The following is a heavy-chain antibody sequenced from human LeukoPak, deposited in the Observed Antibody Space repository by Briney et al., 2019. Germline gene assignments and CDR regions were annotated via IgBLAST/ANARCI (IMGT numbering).Heavy chain of an antibody. CDR3: ATLPLYYGSGSDAFDI. CDR1: GYTFTSYD. CDR2: MNPNSGNT. J-gene: IGHJ3*02. D-gene: IGHD3-10*01. Sequence: ASVKVSCKASGYTFTSYDINWVRQATGQGLEWMGWMNPNSGNTGYAQKFQGRVTMTRDTSISTAYMELSRLRSDDTAVYYCATLPLYYGSGSDAFDIWGQGTMVTVSS. V-gene: IGHV1-8*01.